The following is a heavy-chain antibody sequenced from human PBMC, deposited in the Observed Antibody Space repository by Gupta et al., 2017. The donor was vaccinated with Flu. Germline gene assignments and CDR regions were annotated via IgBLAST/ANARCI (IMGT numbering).Heavy chain of an antibody. Sequence: GPGLVTPSETLSLTCSVSGPSSSNSYWSWIRQPPRQGLARIGSICSSAIPNYNPPRKSRVTIAVDTSKNDLSLRLSSVAAADTAVYYCGLDSGVYWGLDYWGQGTLVTVSS. J-gene: IGHJ4*02. D-gene: IGHD3-22*01. CDR3: GLDSGVYWGLDY. CDR2: ICSSAIP. V-gene: IGHV4-59*01. CDR1: GPSSSNSY.